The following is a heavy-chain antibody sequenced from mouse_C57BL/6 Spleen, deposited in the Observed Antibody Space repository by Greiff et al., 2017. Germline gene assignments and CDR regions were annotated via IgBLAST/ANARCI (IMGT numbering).Heavy chain of an antibody. Sequence: VQLQQPGTELVKPGASVKLSCKASGYTFTSYWMHWVKQRPGQGLAWIGNINPSNGGTNYNEKFKSKATLTVDKYSSTAYLQLRRLTSADSAVYYCGRRGRTLVATGDYWGQGTSVTVSS. CDR3: GRRGRTLVATGDY. V-gene: IGHV1-53*01. CDR2: INPSNGGT. J-gene: IGHJ4*01. CDR1: GYTFTSYW. D-gene: IGHD1-1*01.